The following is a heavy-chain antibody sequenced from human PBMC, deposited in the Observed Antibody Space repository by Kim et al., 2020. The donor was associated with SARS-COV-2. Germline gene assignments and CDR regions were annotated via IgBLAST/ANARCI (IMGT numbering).Heavy chain of an antibody. Sequence: SETLSLTCTVSGGSISSSSYYWGWIRQPPGKGLEWIGSIYYSGSTYYNPSLKSRVTISVDTSKNQFSLKLSSVTAADTAVYYCARHVIPAMVPPFDYRGQGTLVTVSS. V-gene: IGHV4-39*01. CDR3: ARHVIPAMVPPFDY. J-gene: IGHJ4*02. D-gene: IGHD5-18*01. CDR2: IYYSGST. CDR1: GGSISSSSYY.